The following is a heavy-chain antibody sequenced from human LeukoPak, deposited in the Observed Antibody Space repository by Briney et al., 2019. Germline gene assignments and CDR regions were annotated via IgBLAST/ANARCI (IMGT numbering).Heavy chain of an antibody. CDR2: INHSGST. D-gene: IGHD3-22*01. CDR1: GGSFSGYY. CDR3: ARGATYYDSSGLRY. J-gene: IGHJ4*02. Sequence: SETLSLTCAVYGGSFSGYYWSWIRQPPGKGLEWIGEINHSGSTNYNPSLKSRVTISVDTSKNQFSLKLSSVTAADTAVYYCARGATYYDSSGLRYWGQGTLVTVSS. V-gene: IGHV4-34*01.